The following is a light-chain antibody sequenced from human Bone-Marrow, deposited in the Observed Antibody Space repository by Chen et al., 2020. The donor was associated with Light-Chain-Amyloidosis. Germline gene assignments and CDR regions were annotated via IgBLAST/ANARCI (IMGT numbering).Light chain of an antibody. CDR1: SGRIASNY. V-gene: IGLV6-57*02. CDR3: QSYDSSNQGVV. CDR2: EDN. Sequence: NFMLTQPHSVSESPGKTVTISCTGSSGRIASNYVQWYQQRPGSAPTTVIFEDNHRPSGVPDRFSGSIDSSYNSASLTISGLKTEDKADYYCQSYDSSNQGVVFGGGTKLTVL. J-gene: IGLJ2*01.